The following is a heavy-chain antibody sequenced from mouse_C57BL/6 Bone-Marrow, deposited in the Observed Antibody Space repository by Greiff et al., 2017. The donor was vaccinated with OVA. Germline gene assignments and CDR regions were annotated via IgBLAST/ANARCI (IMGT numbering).Heavy chain of an antibody. CDR2: IYPGDGDT. D-gene: IGHD3-2*02. Sequence: VQLQQSGPELVKPGASVKISCKASGYAFSSSWMNWVKQRPGKGLEWIGRIYPGDGDTNYNGKFKGKATLTADKSSSTAYMQLSSLTSEDSAVYFGARFELTGQATLPDYWGQGTTLTVSS. J-gene: IGHJ2*01. CDR3: ARFELTGQATLPDY. V-gene: IGHV1-82*01. CDR1: GYAFSSSW.